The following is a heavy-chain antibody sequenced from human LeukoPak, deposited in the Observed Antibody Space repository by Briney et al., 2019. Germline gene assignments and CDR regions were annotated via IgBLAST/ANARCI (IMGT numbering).Heavy chain of an antibody. J-gene: IGHJ4*02. V-gene: IGHV3-15*01. CDR2: IISNDDGGTT. Sequence: PVGSLRLSCAASGFISNKAWMNWVRHAPGKGPGWVGRIISNDDGGTTDYASPVEGRFIISRDDSKNTIYLQMNRLIIDDTAIYYCTPVMVEDRGFWGQGTLVTVSS. CDR1: GFISNKAW. D-gene: IGHD2-21*01. CDR3: TPVMVEDRGF.